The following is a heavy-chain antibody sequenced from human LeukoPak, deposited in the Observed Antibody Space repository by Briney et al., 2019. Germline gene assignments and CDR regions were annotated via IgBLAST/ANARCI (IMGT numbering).Heavy chain of an antibody. D-gene: IGHD2-8*01. Sequence: GESLRLSCSASGFTLSTYSMHLVRQAPGNGLQYVSAINSGGDSTYYADYVKGRFTIDRDNYQITLYLQTSSLRDDDTAVCLCVKPNPGGPCTRYFDYWGQGAVVSVSS. J-gene: IGHJ4*02. V-gene: IGHV3-64D*06. CDR3: VKPNPGGPCTRYFDY. CDR2: INSGGDST. CDR1: GFTLSTYS.